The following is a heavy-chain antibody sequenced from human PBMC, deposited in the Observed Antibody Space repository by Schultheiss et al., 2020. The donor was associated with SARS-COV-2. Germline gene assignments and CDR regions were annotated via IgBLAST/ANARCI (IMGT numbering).Heavy chain of an antibody. V-gene: IGHV4-31*02. J-gene: IGHJ4*02. CDR3: ARESINYYGSGTFDY. Sequence: SETLSLTCTVSGGSISSGGYYWSWIRQHPGKGLEWIGYIYYSGSTYYNPSLKSRVTISVDTSKNQFSLKLSSVTAADTAVYYCARESINYYGSGTFDYWGQGTLVTVSS. CDR2: IYYSGST. CDR1: GGSISSGGYY. D-gene: IGHD3-10*01.